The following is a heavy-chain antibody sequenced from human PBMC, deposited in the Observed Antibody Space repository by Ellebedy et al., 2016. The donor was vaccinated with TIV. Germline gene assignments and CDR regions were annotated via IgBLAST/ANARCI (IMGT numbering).Heavy chain of an antibody. CDR2: VSGSSGTT. CDR1: GFTFSSYA. Sequence: GESLKISCAASGFTFSSYAMSWVRQAPGKGLEWVSAVSGSSGTTYYADSVKGRFTISRDNSKNTLYLQMNSLRAEDTAVYYCPKGQRVVTAPFDYWGHGTLVTVSS. J-gene: IGHJ4*01. CDR3: PKGQRVVTAPFDY. D-gene: IGHD2-21*02. V-gene: IGHV3-23*01.